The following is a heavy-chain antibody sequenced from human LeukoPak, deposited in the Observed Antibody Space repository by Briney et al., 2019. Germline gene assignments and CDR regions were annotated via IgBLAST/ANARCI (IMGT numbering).Heavy chain of an antibody. CDR2: IYYSGNT. J-gene: IGHJ3*02. Sequence: SETLSLTCTVSGDSISNYYWTWIRQPPGKGLEWIGYIYYSGNTNYNPSLKSRVTISLDTSKNQFSLMLSSVTAADTAVYYCARQTAGNDAFDIWGQGTMVTVSS. CDR3: ARQTAGNDAFDI. CDR1: GDSISNYY. V-gene: IGHV4-59*08. D-gene: IGHD6-19*01.